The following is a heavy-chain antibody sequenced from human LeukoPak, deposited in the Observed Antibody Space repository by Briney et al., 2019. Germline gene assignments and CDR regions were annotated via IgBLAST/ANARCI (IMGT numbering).Heavy chain of an antibody. CDR2: ISSSGSTI. Sequence: PGGSLRLSCAASGFTFSDYYMSWIRQAPGKGLEWVSYISSSGSTIYYADSVKGRFTISRDNAKNSLYLQMNSLRTEDTAVYYCARAFDYYDSSGFDAFDIWGQGTMVTVSS. CDR3: ARAFDYYDSSGFDAFDI. J-gene: IGHJ3*02. V-gene: IGHV3-11*04. CDR1: GFTFSDYY. D-gene: IGHD3-22*01.